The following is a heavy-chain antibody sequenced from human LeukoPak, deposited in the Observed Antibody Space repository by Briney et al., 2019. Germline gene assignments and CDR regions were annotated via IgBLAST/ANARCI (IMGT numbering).Heavy chain of an antibody. V-gene: IGHV3-30-3*01. J-gene: IGHJ4*02. Sequence: GRSLRLSCAASGFTFSSYAMHWVRQAPGKGLEWVAVISNDGSNKYYADSVKGRFTISRDNSKNTLYLQMNSLRAEDTAVYYCAKDVKWPSTFDYWGQGTLVTVSS. CDR3: AKDVKWPSTFDY. D-gene: IGHD5-12*01. CDR1: GFTFSSYA. CDR2: ISNDGSNK.